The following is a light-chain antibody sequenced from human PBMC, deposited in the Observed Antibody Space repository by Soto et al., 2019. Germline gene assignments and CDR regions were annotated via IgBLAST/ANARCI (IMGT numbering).Light chain of an antibody. J-gene: IGLJ1*01. CDR1: SSDGGGYTY. V-gene: IGLV2-14*01. Sequence: QSALTQPASVSGSPGQSITISCTGTSSDGGGYTYVSWYQQHPGKAPKLIIYEVSNRHSGVSDRFSGSKSGNTASLTISGLRAEDEAEYYCSSKRSTTSLLFGTGTKVTVL. CDR3: SSKRSTTSLL. CDR2: EVS.